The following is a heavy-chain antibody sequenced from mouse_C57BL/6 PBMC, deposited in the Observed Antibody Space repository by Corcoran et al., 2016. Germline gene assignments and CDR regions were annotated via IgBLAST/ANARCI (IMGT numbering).Heavy chain of an antibody. Sequence: QIQLQQSGPELVKPGASVKISCKASGYTFTDYYITWVKQRPGQGLEWIGWIYPGSGNTKYNEKFKGKATLTVDTSSSTAYMKLSSLTSEDSAVYFCARQQIYYGNPYAMDYWGQGTSVTVSS. D-gene: IGHD2-1*01. J-gene: IGHJ4*01. V-gene: IGHV1-84*01. CDR2: IYPGSGNT. CDR1: GYTFTDYY. CDR3: ARQQIYYGNPYAMDY.